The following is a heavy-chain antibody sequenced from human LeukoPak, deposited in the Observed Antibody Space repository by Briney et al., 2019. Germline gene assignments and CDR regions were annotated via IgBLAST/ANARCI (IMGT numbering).Heavy chain of an antibody. D-gene: IGHD3-10*01. V-gene: IGHV4-4*07. CDR2: IYTSGST. CDR3: ARGLVKYYYGSGSYQNYFDY. CDR1: GGSISSYY. Sequence: SETLSLTCTVSGGSISSYYWSWIRQPAGKGLEWIGRIYTSGSTNYNPSLKSRVTMSVDTSKNQFSLKLSSVTAADTAVYYCARGLVKYYYGSGSYQNYFDYWGQGTLVTVSS. J-gene: IGHJ4*02.